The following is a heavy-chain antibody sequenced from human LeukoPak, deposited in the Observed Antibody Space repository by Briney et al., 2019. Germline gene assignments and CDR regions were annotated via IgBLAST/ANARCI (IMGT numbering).Heavy chain of an antibody. CDR3: ASLTVTGYYFDY. V-gene: IGHV4-59*01. D-gene: IGHD4-11*01. CDR1: GGSIIGYY. Sequence: SETLSLTCTVSGGSIIGYYWSWIRQPQGKGLEWIGYIYYSGSTNYNPSLKSRVTISVDTSKNQFSLKLSSVTAADTAVYYCASLTVTGYYFDYWGQGTLVTVSS. CDR2: IYYSGST. J-gene: IGHJ4*02.